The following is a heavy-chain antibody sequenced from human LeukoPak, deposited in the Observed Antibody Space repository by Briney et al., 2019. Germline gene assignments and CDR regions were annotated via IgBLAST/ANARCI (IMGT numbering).Heavy chain of an antibody. CDR2: INHSGST. CDR3: AALSVSYRPIDY. D-gene: IGHD1-26*01. J-gene: IGHJ4*02. CDR1: GGSFSGYY. Sequence: PSETLSLTCAVYGGSFSGYYWSWIRQPPGKGLEWIGEINHSGSTNYNPSLKSRVTISVDTSKNQFSLKLSSVTAADTAVYYCAALSVSYRPIDYWGQGTLVTVSS. V-gene: IGHV4-34*01.